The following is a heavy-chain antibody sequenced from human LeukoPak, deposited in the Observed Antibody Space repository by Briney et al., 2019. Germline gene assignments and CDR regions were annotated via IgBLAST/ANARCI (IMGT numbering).Heavy chain of an antibody. CDR3: ARAGGIQLWYYYFDY. D-gene: IGHD5-18*01. J-gene: IGHJ4*02. CDR2: ISYDGSNK. V-gene: IGHV3-30*03. Sequence: GGSLRLSCAASEFTFSNYGMQWVRQAPGKGLEWVAVISYDGSNKYYADSVKGRFTISRDNSKNTLYLQMNSLRAEDTAVYYCARAGGIQLWYYYFDYWGQGTLVTVSS. CDR1: EFTFSNYG.